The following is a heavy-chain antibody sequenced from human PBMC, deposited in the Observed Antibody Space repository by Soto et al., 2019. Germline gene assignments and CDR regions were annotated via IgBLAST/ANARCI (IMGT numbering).Heavy chain of an antibody. D-gene: IGHD1-1*01. CDR2: MSHRGGT. V-gene: IGHV4-34*01. CDR3: ARVERGTVTTVVDAFDI. Sequence: QVQLQQWGAGLLKPSETLSLTCAVYGGFVSSGSYYWSWIRQPPGKGLEWIGEMSHRGGTHFNPSLKSRVSTPVATAKNQFSLNILSVTAADTALYYCARVERGTVTTVVDAFDIWGPGTMVTVSS. CDR1: GGFVSSGSYY. J-gene: IGHJ3*02.